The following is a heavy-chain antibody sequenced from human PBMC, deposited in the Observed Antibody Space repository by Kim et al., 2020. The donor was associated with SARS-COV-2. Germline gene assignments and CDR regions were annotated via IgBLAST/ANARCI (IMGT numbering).Heavy chain of an antibody. V-gene: IGHV3-23*01. CDR2: ISGSGFSK. CDR3: AKVPDYGTGTYHWFDP. D-gene: IGHD3-10*01. CDR1: GFIFRDYG. J-gene: IGHJ5*02. Sequence: GGSLRLSCAASGFIFRDYGMNWVRQAPGKGLEWVSEISGSGFSKYYADSVKGRFTISRDNSKSTLYLQMDSLRAEDTALYYCAKVPDYGTGTYHWFDPGGQGTQVTRSS.